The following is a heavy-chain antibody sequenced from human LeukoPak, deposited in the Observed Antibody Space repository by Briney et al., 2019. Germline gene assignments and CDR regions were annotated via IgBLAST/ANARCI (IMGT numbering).Heavy chain of an antibody. CDR1: GGSISSYY. D-gene: IGHD3-10*01. Sequence: SETLSLTCTVSGGSISSYYWSWIRQPPGKGLEWIGYIYYSGYTNHNPSLKSRVTISVDTSKNQFSLKMRSVTAADTAVYYCARTTMVRGTYYMDVWGKGTTVTISS. CDR3: ARTTMVRGTYYMDV. CDR2: IYYSGYT. J-gene: IGHJ6*03. V-gene: IGHV4-59*12.